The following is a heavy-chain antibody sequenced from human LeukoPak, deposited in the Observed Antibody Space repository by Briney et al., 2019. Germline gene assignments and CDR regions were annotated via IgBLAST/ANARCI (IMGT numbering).Heavy chain of an antibody. D-gene: IGHD6-19*01. CDR1: GYSFTSYW. Sequence: GESLQISCKGSGYSFTSYWIGWVRQMPGKGLEWMGIIYPGDSDTRYSPSFQGQVTISADKSISTAYLQWSSLKASDTAMYYCARVREQWLIRDAFDIWGQGTMVTVSS. CDR3: ARVREQWLIRDAFDI. V-gene: IGHV5-51*01. CDR2: IYPGDSDT. J-gene: IGHJ3*02.